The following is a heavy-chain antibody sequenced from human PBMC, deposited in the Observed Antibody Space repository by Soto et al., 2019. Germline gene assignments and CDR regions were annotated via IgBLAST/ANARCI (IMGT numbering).Heavy chain of an antibody. J-gene: IGHJ6*02. CDR2: INAGNGNT. Sequence: ASVKVSCKASGYTFTSYAMHWVRQAPGQRLEWMGWINAGNGNTKYSQKFQGRVTITRDTSASTAYMELSSLRSEDTAVYYCARVISSSYYYGMDVWGQGTMVTVSS. V-gene: IGHV1-3*01. CDR1: GYTFTSYA. CDR3: ARVISSSYYYGMDV.